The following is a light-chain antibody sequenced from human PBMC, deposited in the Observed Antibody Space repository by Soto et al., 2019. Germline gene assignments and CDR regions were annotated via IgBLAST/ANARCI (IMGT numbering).Light chain of an antibody. J-gene: IGLJ1*01. CDR3: CSFAGSDTPYL. CDR2: EGK. V-gene: IGLV2-23*01. CDR1: SSDVGNYDL. Sequence: QSVLAQPASVSGPPGQSITISCTGTSSDVGNYDLVSWYQQLPGKAPKLIIYEGKHRPSGISDRFSGSKSGNTASLTISGLQAGDEAHYYCCSFAGSDTPYLFGSGTQVTVL.